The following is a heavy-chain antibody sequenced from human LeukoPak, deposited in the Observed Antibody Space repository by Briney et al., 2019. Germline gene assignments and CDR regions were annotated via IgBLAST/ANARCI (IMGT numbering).Heavy chain of an antibody. Sequence: SETLSLTCAVYGGSFSGYYWSWIRQPPGKGQEWIGEINHSGSTNYNPSLKSRVTISVDTSKNQFSLKLSSVTAADTAVYYCARGDIVVVPAVMVLGMDVWGQGTTVTVSS. D-gene: IGHD2-2*01. CDR2: INHSGST. CDR1: GGSFSGYY. CDR3: ARGDIVVVPAVMVLGMDV. V-gene: IGHV4-34*01. J-gene: IGHJ6*02.